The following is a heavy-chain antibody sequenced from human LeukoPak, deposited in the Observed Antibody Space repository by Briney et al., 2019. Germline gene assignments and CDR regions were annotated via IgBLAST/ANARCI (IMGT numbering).Heavy chain of an antibody. CDR1: GFTFSSYS. J-gene: IGHJ6*03. D-gene: IGHD2-8*01. Sequence: GGSLRLSCAASGFTFSSYSMNWVRQAPGKGLEWVSSISSSSSYIYYADSVKGRFTISRDNAKNSLYLQMNSLRAEDTAVYYCARDRCTNGVCYSAGDYYYYMDVWGKGTTVTVSS. CDR2: ISSSSSYI. V-gene: IGHV3-21*01. CDR3: ARDRCTNGVCYSAGDYYYYMDV.